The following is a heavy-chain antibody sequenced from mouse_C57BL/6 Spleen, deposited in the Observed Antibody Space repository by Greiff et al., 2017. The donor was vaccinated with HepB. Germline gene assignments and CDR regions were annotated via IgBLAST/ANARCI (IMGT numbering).Heavy chain of an antibody. J-gene: IGHJ4*01. CDR2: IHPHSGST. Sequence: QVQLKQSGAELVKPGASVKLSCKASGYTFTSYWMHWVKQRPGQGLEWIGMIHPHSGSTNYNEKFKSKATLTVDKSSSTAYMQLSSLTSEDSAVYYCARGGLNYDYDDYAMDYWGQGTSVTVSS. V-gene: IGHV1-64*01. D-gene: IGHD2-4*01. CDR3: ARGGLNYDYDDYAMDY. CDR1: GYTFTSYW.